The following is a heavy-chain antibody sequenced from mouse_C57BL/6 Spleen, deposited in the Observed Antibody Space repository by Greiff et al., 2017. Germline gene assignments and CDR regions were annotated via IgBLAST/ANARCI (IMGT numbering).Heavy chain of an antibody. Sequence: QVQLQQSGPELVKPGASVKISCKASGYALSSSWMNWVKQRPGKGLEWIGRIYPGDGDTNNNGKFKGPATLTADKSSSTAYMRRSSLTSEDSAVCFCTRDYGNYVDFDVGGTGTTVTVSS. V-gene: IGHV1-82*01. D-gene: IGHD2-1*01. CDR1: GYALSSSW. CDR2: IYPGDGDT. CDR3: TRDYGNYVDFDV. J-gene: IGHJ1*03.